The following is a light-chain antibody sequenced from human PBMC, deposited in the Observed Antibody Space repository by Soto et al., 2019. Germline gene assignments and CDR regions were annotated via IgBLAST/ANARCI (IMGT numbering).Light chain of an antibody. J-gene: IGLJ2*01. CDR1: SSDVGGYNY. V-gene: IGLV2-14*01. CDR2: DVS. CDR3: SSYTSSSTLGVV. Sequence: QSALTQAASVSGSPGQSITISCTGTSSDVGGYNYVSWYQQHPGKAPKLMIYDVSNRPSGVSNRFSGSKSGNTASLTISGLQAEVEADYYCSSYTSSSTLGVVFGGGTQLTVL.